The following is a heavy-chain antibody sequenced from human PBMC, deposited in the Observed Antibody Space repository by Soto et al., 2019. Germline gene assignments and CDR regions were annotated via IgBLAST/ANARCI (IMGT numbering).Heavy chain of an antibody. CDR2: IWYDGSNK. CDR1: GFTFSSYG. CDR3: AKDFGYNYGYDAFDI. Sequence: PGGSLRLSCAASGFTFSSYGMHWVRQAPGKGLEWVAVIWYDGSNKYYADSVKGRFTISRDNSKNTLYLQMNSLRAEDTAVYYCAKDFGYNYGYDAFDIWGQGTMVTVSS. V-gene: IGHV3-33*06. D-gene: IGHD5-18*01. J-gene: IGHJ3*02.